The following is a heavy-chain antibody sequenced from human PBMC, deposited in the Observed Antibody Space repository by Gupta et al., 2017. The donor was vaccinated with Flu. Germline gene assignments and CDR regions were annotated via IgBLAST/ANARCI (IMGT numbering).Heavy chain of an antibody. V-gene: IGHV3-48*03. CDR1: GFDFNRYD. CDR3: ARGHWDN. J-gene: IGHJ4*02. CDR2: ISSSAVT. Sequence: EVLLVESGGGLVQPRGSLRLSCTASGFDFNRYDMSWVRQAPGRGLEWVAFISSSAVTYYTDPVRGRFTISRDNANNLLYLQMSSLRAEDTAVYYCARGHWDNWGQGTQVTVSS.